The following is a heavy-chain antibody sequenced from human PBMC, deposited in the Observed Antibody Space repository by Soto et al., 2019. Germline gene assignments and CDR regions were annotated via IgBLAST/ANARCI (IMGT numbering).Heavy chain of an antibody. CDR2: INPDGSEK. Sequence: LRLSCAASGFTFSSFWMDWVRQAPGKGLEWVANINPDGSEKHYVDSVKGRFTISRDNAKNSLYLQMNSLRAEDTAVYYCARGIYLEYKLLYEGNWFDTWGQGTLVTVCS. CDR1: GFTFSSFW. CDR3: ARGIYLEYKLLYEGNWFDT. D-gene: IGHD2-2*02. V-gene: IGHV3-7*01. J-gene: IGHJ5*02.